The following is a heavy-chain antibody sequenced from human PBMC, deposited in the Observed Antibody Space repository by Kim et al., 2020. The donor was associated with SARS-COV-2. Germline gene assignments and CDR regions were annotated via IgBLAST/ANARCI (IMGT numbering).Heavy chain of an antibody. CDR3: ARSGVQQLTNEDFYFDY. CDR1: GGSISSSSYY. D-gene: IGHD6-13*01. CDR2: IYYSGST. Sequence: SETLSLTCTVSGGSISSSSYYWGWIRQPPGKGLEWIGSIYYSGSTYYNPSLKSRVTISVDTSKNQFSLKLSSVTAADTAVYYCARSGVQQLTNEDFYFDYWGQGTLVTVSS. V-gene: IGHV4-39*01. J-gene: IGHJ4*02.